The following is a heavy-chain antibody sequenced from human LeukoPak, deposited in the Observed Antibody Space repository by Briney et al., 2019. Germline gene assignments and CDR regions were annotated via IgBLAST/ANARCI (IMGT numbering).Heavy chain of an antibody. V-gene: IGHV3-23*01. CDR2: ISGSGGST. CDR3: AKEGGRGDYFNGGSFDV. J-gene: IGHJ3*01. Sequence: GGSLRLSCAASGFSFSSYAMSWVRQAPGKGLEWVSGISGSGGSTYYADSVKGRFTISRDNSKNTLYLQMNSLRAEDTAIYYCAKEGGRGDYFNGGSFDVWGQGTMVTVSS. CDR1: GFSFSSYA. D-gene: IGHD4-17*01.